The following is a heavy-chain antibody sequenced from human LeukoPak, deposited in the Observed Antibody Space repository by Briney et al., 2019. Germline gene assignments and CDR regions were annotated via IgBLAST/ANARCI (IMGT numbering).Heavy chain of an antibody. CDR3: ARDLSTYYYGSGSYSLYYFDY. J-gene: IGHJ4*02. D-gene: IGHD3-10*01. CDR1: GYTLTGYY. V-gene: IGHV1-2*02. Sequence: ASVKVSCKASGYTLTGYYMHWVRQAPGQGLEWMGWINPNSGGTNYAQKFQGRVTMTRDTSISTAYMELSRLRSDDTAVYYCARDLSTYYYGSGSYSLYYFDYWGQGTLVTVSS. CDR2: INPNSGGT.